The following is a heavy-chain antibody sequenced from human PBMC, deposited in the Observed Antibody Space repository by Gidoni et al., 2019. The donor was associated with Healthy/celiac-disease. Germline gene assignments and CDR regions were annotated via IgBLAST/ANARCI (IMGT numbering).Heavy chain of an antibody. CDR1: GFTFTSSA. CDR3: AAVQTSSTVR. V-gene: IGHV1-58*02. CDR2: IVVGSGNT. J-gene: IGHJ4*02. D-gene: IGHD2-2*01. Sequence: QMQPGHSGPQVKKPGTSVEGSCKASGFTFTSSAMQWVRQARGQRLEWIGWIVVGSGNTNYAQKFQERVTITRERYKSRAYMELSSLRSEDTAVYYCAAVQTSSTVRWGQGTMVTVSS.